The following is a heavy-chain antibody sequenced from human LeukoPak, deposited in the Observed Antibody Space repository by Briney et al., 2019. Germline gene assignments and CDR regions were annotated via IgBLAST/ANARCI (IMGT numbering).Heavy chain of an antibody. D-gene: IGHD2-15*01. V-gene: IGHV3-7*01. CDR2: IKQDGSEK. Sequence: GGSLRLSCAASGFTFSSYWMSWVRQAPGKGLEWVANIKQDGSEKYYVDSVKGRFTISRDNAKNSLYLQMNSLRAEDTAVYYCAREVGYCSGGSCFLNDYWGQGTLVTVSS. CDR1: GFTFSSYW. CDR3: AREVGYCSGGSCFLNDY. J-gene: IGHJ4*02.